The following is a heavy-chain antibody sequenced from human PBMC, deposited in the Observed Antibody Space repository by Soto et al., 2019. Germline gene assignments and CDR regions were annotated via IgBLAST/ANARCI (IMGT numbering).Heavy chain of an antibody. Sequence: ETLSLSCAASGFTFRNYAMTWVRQAPGRGLEWVSLISGSADSTFYADSLKGRFTISRDNSKSTLYLQVNSLRAEDSAIYYCARVYSSGWYLGYYFDYWGQGTLVTVSS. D-gene: IGHD6-19*01. J-gene: IGHJ4*02. CDR1: GFTFRNYA. V-gene: IGHV3-23*01. CDR3: ARVYSSGWYLGYYFDY. CDR2: ISGSADST.